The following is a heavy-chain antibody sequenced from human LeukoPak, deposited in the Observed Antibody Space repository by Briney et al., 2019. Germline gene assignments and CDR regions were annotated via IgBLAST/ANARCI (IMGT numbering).Heavy chain of an antibody. CDR3: ARASVTTDPHFDY. D-gene: IGHD4-17*01. J-gene: IGHJ4*02. Sequence: PSETLSLTCTVSGGSISSGGYYWSWIRQHPGTGLEWIGYIYYSGSTYYNPSLKSRVTISVDTSKNQFSLKLSSVTAADTAVYYCARASVTTDPHFDYWGQGTLVTVSS. CDR2: IYYSGST. CDR1: GGSISSGGYY. V-gene: IGHV4-31*03.